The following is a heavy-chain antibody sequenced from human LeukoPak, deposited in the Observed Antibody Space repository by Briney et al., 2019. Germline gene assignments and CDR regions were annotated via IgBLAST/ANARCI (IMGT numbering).Heavy chain of an antibody. CDR1: GFTFSSYW. CDR2: INSDGSST. V-gene: IGHV3-74*01. J-gene: IGHJ4*02. D-gene: IGHD6-13*01. Sequence: GGSLRLSCAASGFTFSSYWMHWVRQAPGKGLVWVSRINSDGSSTSYADSVKGRFTISRDNAKNTLYLQMNSLGAEDTAVYYCARVRSSRNFDYWGQGTLVTVSS. CDR3: ARVRSSRNFDY.